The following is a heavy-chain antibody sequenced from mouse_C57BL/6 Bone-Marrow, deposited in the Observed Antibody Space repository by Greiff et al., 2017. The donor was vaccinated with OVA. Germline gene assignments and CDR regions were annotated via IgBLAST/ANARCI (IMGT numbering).Heavy chain of an antibody. D-gene: IGHD4-1*01. J-gene: IGHJ1*03. V-gene: IGHV3-1*01. Sequence: EVQGVESGPGMVKPSQSLSLTCTVTGYSITSGYDWHWIRHFPGNKLEWMGYISYSGSTNYNPSLKSRISITHDTSKNHFFLKLNSVTTEDTATYYCARGGYWDRRYFDVWGTGTTVTVSS. CDR1: GYSITSGYD. CDR2: ISYSGST. CDR3: ARGGYWDRRYFDV.